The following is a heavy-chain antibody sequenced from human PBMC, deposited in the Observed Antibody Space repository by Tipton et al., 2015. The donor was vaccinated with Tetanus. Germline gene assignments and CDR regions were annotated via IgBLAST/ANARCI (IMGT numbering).Heavy chain of an antibody. CDR3: ARIHDFLSGHFDF. CDR1: GASLRGGDYH. CDR2: ISGSGAT. Sequence: PGLVKPSETLSLTCTVSGASLRGGDYHWSWIRQPPGKGLEWLAYISGSGATNSNYYLKGRITMTRDTSRNQFSLTLTSVTAADTAVYYCARIHDFLSGHFDFWGPGTLVTVSS. D-gene: IGHD3-3*01. V-gene: IGHV4-61*08. J-gene: IGHJ4*02.